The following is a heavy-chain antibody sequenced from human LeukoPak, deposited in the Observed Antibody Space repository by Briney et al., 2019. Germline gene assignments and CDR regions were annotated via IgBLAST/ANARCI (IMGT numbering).Heavy chain of an antibody. D-gene: IGHD1-26*01. V-gene: IGHV1-2*02. CDR3: ARADWSYFLDY. J-gene: IGHJ4*02. CDR1: GGTFSSYA. Sequence: GASVKVSCKASGGTFSSYAISWVRQAPGQGLEWMGWINPNSGDTNYAQRFQGRVTMSRDTSISTAYMELSRLRFDDTAVYYCARADWSYFLDYWGQGTLVTVSS. CDR2: INPNSGDT.